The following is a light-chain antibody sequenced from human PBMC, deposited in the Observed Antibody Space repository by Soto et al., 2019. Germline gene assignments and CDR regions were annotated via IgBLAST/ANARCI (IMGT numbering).Light chain of an antibody. V-gene: IGLV6-57*01. CDR3: QSYDSSTLYV. J-gene: IGLJ1*01. Sequence: NFMLTQPHSVSESPGKTVTISCTRSSGSIASNYVQWYQQRPGSSPTTVIYEDNQRPSGVPDRFSGSTDSSSNSASLTISGLKTEDEADYYCQSYDSSTLYVFGTGTKLTVL. CDR2: EDN. CDR1: SGSIASNY.